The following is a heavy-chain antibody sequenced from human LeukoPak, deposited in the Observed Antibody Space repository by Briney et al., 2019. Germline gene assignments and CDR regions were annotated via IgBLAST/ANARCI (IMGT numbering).Heavy chain of an antibody. D-gene: IGHD2-2*01. CDR2: IYYSGST. J-gene: IGHJ4*02. CDR1: GGSISGSSYY. CDR3: ARARTSCFDY. V-gene: IGHV4-39*01. Sequence: PSETLSLTCTVSGGSISGSSYYWGWIRQPPGKGLEWIGSIYYSGSTCYNPSLKSRVTISADTSKNQFSLKLNSVTATDTAVYYCARARTSCFDYWGQGTLVTVSS.